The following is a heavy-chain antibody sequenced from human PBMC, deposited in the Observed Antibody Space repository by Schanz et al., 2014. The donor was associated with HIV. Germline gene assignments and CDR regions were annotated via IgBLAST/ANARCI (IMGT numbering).Heavy chain of an antibody. CDR2: TSYDGRNK. CDR3: AKPEYDSRGNSQSHFDS. V-gene: IGHV3-30*18. J-gene: IGHJ4*02. CDR1: GFTFNSYG. Sequence: QVQLVESGGGVVQPGRSLKLSCVGSGFTFNSYGMHWVRQAPGKGLEWVAVTSYDGRNKLYADSVNGRFTISRDNSKNTLSLQMTALRTEDTAVYYCAKPEYDSRGNSQSHFDSWGQGTLVTVSS. D-gene: IGHD3-22*01.